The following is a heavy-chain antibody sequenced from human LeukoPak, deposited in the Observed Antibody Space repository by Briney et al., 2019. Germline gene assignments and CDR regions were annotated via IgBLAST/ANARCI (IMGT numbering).Heavy chain of an antibody. CDR1: GFTFSDAW. Sequence: GGSLRLSCAASGFTFSDAWLNWVRQTPEKGLEWVARIKRQTEGWTKDYAAPVKGRFTISRGDSKSTVYLQMNSLEIEDTAVYYCSRNADHDWWGQGTLVTVSS. D-gene: IGHD1-14*01. V-gene: IGHV3-15*01. CDR3: SRNADHDW. J-gene: IGHJ4*02. CDR2: IKRQTEGWTK.